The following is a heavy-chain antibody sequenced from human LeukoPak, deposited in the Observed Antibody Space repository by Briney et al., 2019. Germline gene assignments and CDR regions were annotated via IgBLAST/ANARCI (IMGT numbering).Heavy chain of an antibody. CDR1: GYTFTGYY. CDR3: ARDEYYYDSSGYISVGNLDY. V-gene: IGHV1-2*02. CDR2: INPNSGGT. D-gene: IGHD3-22*01. Sequence: ASVKVSCKASGYTFTGYYMHWVRQAPGQGLEWMGWINPNSGGTNYAQKFQGRVTMTRDTSISTAYMVLSRLRSDDTAVYYCARDEYYYDSSGYISVGNLDYWGQGTLVTVSS. J-gene: IGHJ4*02.